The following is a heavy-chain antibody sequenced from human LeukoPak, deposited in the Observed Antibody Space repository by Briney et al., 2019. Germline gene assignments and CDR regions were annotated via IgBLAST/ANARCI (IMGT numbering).Heavy chain of an antibody. J-gene: IGHJ4*02. CDR3: AKVYYDFWSGPFDY. CDR1: GFTVSSNY. D-gene: IGHD3-3*01. Sequence: GGSLRLSCAASGFTVSSNYMSWVRQAPGKGLEWVSVIYSGGSTYYADSVKGRFTISRDNSKNTLYLQMNSLRAEDTAVYYCAKVYYDFWSGPFDYWGQGTLVTVSS. V-gene: IGHV3-66*01. CDR2: IYSGGST.